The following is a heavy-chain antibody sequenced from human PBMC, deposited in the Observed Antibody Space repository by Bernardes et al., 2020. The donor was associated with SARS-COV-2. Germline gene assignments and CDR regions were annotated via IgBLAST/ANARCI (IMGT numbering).Heavy chain of an antibody. V-gene: IGHV3-21*01. J-gene: IGHJ6*02. Sequence: GGSLRLSCAASGINFSRYSLHWVLQDPGKGLAWVSSLSTTGRYVSYADSVKGRFTLSRDNAKNSLYLQMKSLRAEGTAVYYCARDISASEYYYFGWDLWGQGATVTGSS. CDR1: GINFSRYS. CDR3: ARDISASEYYYFGWDL. CDR2: LSTTGRYV. D-gene: IGHD1-20*01.